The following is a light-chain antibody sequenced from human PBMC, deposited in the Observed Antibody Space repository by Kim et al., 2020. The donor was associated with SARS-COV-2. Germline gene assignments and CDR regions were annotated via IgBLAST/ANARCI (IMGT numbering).Light chain of an antibody. CDR1: RGSIASNS. Sequence: TVTLSFTGSRGSIASNSVQWYQQRPGSAPTTVIYEDNQRPSGVPDRFSGSIDSSSNSASLTISGLKTEDEADYYCQSYDSSNQGVFGGGTQLTVL. CDR2: EDN. V-gene: IGLV6-57*02. J-gene: IGLJ3*02. CDR3: QSYDSSNQGV.